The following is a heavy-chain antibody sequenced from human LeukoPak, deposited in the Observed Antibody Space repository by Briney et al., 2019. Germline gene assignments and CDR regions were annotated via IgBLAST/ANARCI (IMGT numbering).Heavy chain of an antibody. D-gene: IGHD6-19*01. V-gene: IGHV4-38-2*02. Sequence: KASETLSLTCAVSGYSISSGYYWGWIRQPPGKGLEWIGSIYHSGSTYYNPSLESRVTISVDTSRNQFSLELNSVTAADTAVYHCARDAVAGTKNFDYWGQGALVTVSS. CDR3: ARDAVAGTKNFDY. CDR2: IYHSGST. J-gene: IGHJ4*02. CDR1: GYSISSGYY.